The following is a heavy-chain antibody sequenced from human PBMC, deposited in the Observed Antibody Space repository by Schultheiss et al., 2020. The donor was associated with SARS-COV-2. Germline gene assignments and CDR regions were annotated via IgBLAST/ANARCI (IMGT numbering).Heavy chain of an antibody. Sequence: GESLKISCAASGFTFSSYAMHWVRQAPGKGLEWVAVISYDGSNKYYADSVKGRFTISRDNSKNTLYLQMNSLRTEDTALYYCTKASHYCGGGTCYLTAFDSWAQGTLVTVSS. D-gene: IGHD2-15*01. CDR3: TKASHYCGGGTCYLTAFDS. CDR1: GFTFSSYA. J-gene: IGHJ4*02. CDR2: ISYDGSNK. V-gene: IGHV3-30*04.